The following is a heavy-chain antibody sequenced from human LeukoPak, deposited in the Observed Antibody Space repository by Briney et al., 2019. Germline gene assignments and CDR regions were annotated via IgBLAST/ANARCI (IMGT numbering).Heavy chain of an antibody. CDR1: GFTFSSYE. CDR3: ARDSGVGGTGNEFDY. J-gene: IGHJ4*02. D-gene: IGHD6-13*01. CDR2: ISESGGTI. V-gene: IGHV3-48*03. Sequence: GGSLRLSCAASGFTFSSYEMNWVRQAPGKGLEWVSYISESGGTIYYADSVKGRFTISRDNAKNSLFLQMSSLRAEDTAGYYCARDSGVGGTGNEFDYWGQGTLVSVSS.